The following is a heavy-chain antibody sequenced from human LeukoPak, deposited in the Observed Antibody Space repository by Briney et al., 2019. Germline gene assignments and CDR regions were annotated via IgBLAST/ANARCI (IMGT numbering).Heavy chain of an antibody. D-gene: IGHD2-15*01. CDR2: IYYSGST. CDR3: ARDGGYCSGGSCTASLLNY. J-gene: IGHJ4*02. CDR1: GGSISSGDYY. Sequence: PSQTLSLTWTVSGGSISSGDYYWSWIRQPPGKGLEWIGYIYYSGSTYYNPSLKSRVTISVDTSKNQFSLKLSSVTAADTAVYYCARDGGYCSGGSCTASLLNYWGQGTLVTVSS. V-gene: IGHV4-30-4*08.